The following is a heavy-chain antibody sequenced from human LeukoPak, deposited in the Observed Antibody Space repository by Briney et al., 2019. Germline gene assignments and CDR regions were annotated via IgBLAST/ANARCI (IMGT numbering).Heavy chain of an antibody. Sequence: GGSLRLSCAASGFTVSSNYMSWVRQAPGKGLEWVGRIKSKTDGGTTDSAAPVKGRFSISRDDSKNTLYLQMNSLKTEDTAVYYCTTDVVVVAATLLTNYWGQGTLVTVSS. CDR2: IKSKTDGGTT. CDR3: TTDVVVVAATLLTNY. D-gene: IGHD2-15*01. J-gene: IGHJ4*02. V-gene: IGHV3-15*01. CDR1: GFTVSSNY.